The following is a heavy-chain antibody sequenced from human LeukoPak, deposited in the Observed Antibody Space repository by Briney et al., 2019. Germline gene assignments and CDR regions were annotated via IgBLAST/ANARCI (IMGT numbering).Heavy chain of an antibody. CDR3: ARDGDCSGGSCPLDY. CDR1: GGTFSSYA. Sequence: GSSVKVSCKASGGTFSSYAINWVRQAPGQGLEWMGGIIPIFGTANYAQKFQGRVTITADKSTSTAYMELSSLRSEDTAVYYCARDGDCSGGSCPLDYWGQGTLVTVSS. CDR2: IIPIFGTA. J-gene: IGHJ4*02. D-gene: IGHD2-15*01. V-gene: IGHV1-69*06.